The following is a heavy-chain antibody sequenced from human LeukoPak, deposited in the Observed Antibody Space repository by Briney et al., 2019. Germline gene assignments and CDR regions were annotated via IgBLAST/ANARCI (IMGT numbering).Heavy chain of an antibody. CDR2: ISGSGGST. CDR1: GFTFSSYA. CDR3: AKDCSGGSCYLGYGMDV. Sequence: GSLRLSCAASGFTFSSYAMSWVRQAPGKGLEWVSAISGSGGSTYYADSVKGRFTISRDNSKNTLYLQMNSLRAEDTAVYYCAKDCSGGSCYLGYGMDVWGQGTTVTVSS. V-gene: IGHV3-23*01. D-gene: IGHD2-15*01. J-gene: IGHJ6*02.